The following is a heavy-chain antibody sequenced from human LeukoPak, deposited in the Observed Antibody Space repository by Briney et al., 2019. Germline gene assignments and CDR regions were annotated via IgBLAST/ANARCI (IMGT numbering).Heavy chain of an antibody. Sequence: GGSLRLSCAASGFTFSSYGMHWVRQAPGKGLVWVAVIWYDGSNKYYADSVKGRFTISRDNSKNTLYLQMNSLRAEDTAVYYCAKDLDSSGYYYFDYWGQETLVTVSS. CDR1: GFTFSSYG. CDR2: IWYDGSNK. V-gene: IGHV3-33*06. J-gene: IGHJ4*02. CDR3: AKDLDSSGYYYFDY. D-gene: IGHD3-22*01.